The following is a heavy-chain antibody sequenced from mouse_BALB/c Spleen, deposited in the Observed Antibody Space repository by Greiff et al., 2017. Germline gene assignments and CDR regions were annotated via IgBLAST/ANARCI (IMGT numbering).Heavy chain of an antibody. CDR2: IYPGDGDT. V-gene: IGHV1-87*01. D-gene: IGHD4-1*01. CDR3: AREGPWDAGC. J-gene: IGHJ4*01. Sequence: QVQLQQSGAELARPGASVKLSCKASGYTFTSYWMQWVKQRPGQGLEWIGAIYPGDGDTRYTQKFKGTATLTADKSSSTAYMQLSSLASEDAAVYYCAREGPWDAGCWGQGTSVTVSS. CDR1: GYTFTSYW.